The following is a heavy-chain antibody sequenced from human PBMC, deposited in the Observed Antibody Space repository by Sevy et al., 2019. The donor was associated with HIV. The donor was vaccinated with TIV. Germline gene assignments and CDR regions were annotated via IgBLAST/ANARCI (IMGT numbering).Heavy chain of an antibody. CDR2: VSSDGGIT. CDR3: AKAYSGSYYIPYDAFDI. J-gene: IGHJ3*02. Sequence: GGSLRLSCAASGFTFKNYAMHWVRLAPGKGPEWVAVVSSDGGITYYADSVKGRFTNSRDTSKTTVYRQMSSLRAEDTAVYYCAKAYSGSYYIPYDAFDIWGQGTMVTVSS. CDR1: GFTFKNYA. V-gene: IGHV3-30-3*01. D-gene: IGHD1-26*01.